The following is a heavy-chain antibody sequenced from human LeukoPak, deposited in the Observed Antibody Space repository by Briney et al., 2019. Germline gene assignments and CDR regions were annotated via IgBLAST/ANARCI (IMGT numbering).Heavy chain of an antibody. V-gene: IGHV1-2*02. CDR3: ATLLAVNGRSADYYFDY. CDR2: INPNSGGT. D-gene: IGHD3-3*01. CDR1: GYTFTGYY. Sequence: ASVKVSCKASGYTFTGYYMHWVRQAPGRGLEWMGWINPNSGGTNYAQKFQGRVTMTRDTSISTAYMELSRLRSEDTAVYYCATLLAVNGRSADYYFDYWGQGTLVTVSS. J-gene: IGHJ4*02.